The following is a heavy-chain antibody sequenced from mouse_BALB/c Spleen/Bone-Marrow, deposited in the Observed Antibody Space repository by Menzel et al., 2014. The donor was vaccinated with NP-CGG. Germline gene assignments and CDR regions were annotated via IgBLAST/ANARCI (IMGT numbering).Heavy chain of an antibody. CDR1: GFTFSDYY. CDR2: ISDGGSYT. CDR3: ARGSSYFDY. J-gene: IGHJ2*01. D-gene: IGHD1-1*01. V-gene: IGHV5-4*02. Sequence: EVQGVESGGGLVKPGGSLKLSCAASGFTFSDYYMYWVRQTPEKRLEWVATISDGGSYTYYPDSVKGRFTISRDNAKNNLYLQMSSLKSEDTAMYYCARGSSYFDYCGQGTTLTVSS.